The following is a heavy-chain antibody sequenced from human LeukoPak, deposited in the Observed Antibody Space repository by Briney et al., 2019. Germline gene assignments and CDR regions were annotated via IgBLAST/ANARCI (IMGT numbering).Heavy chain of an antibody. Sequence: VSGPTLVKPTQTLTLTCSFCGFSLTTRPVGVGWVRQTPGEALEWLAFSYWDDDNRYNPSLKSRVTVTKDTSRNQVVMTMTDMDPVDTATYYCAHRQTYNGNSNGGYFDHWGQGTLVTVSS. CDR1: GFSLTTRPVG. J-gene: IGHJ4*02. V-gene: IGHV2-5*02. CDR2: SYWDDDN. CDR3: AHRQTYNGNSNGGYFDH. D-gene: IGHD1-1*01.